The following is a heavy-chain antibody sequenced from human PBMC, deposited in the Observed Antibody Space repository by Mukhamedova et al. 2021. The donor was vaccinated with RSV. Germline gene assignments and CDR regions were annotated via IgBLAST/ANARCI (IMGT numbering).Heavy chain of an antibody. CDR3: AREGAHRGNYHDYFDN. Sequence: MSWVRQAPGKGLEWVGFIRSEAYGGTTEYAPPVKGRLSISRDDSKGVAHLQMNSLKTSDTAMYYCAREGAHRGNYHDYFDNWGQG. V-gene: IGHV3-49*02. J-gene: IGHJ4*02. D-gene: IGHD1-7*01. CDR2: IRSEAYGGTT.